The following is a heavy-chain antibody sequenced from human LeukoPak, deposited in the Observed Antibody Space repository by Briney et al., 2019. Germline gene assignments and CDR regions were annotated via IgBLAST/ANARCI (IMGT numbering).Heavy chain of an antibody. J-gene: IGHJ2*01. V-gene: IGHV1-18*01. D-gene: IGHD3-22*01. CDR3: ARDRLPSSGWPRYFDL. CDR1: GYTFTSYG. CDR2: ISAYNGNT. Sequence: ASVKVSCKASGYTFTSYGISWVRQAPGQGLEWMGWISAYNGNTNYAQKLQGRVTMTTDTSASTAYMELRSLRSDDTAVYYCARDRLPSSGWPRYFDLWGRGTLVTVSS.